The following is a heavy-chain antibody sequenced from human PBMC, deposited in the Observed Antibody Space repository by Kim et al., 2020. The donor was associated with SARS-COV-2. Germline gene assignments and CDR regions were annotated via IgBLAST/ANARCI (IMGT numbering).Heavy chain of an antibody. CDR3: ARDVRWGRYGDYAVNYY. Sequence: GGSLRLSCAASGFTFSSYAMHWVRQAPGKGLEWVAVISYDGSNKYYADSVKGRFTISRDNSKNTLYLQMNSLRAEDTAGYYCARDVRWGRYGDYAVNYY. CDR1: GFTFSSYA. V-gene: IGHV3-30-3*01. D-gene: IGHD4-17*01. J-gene: IGHJ6*01. CDR2: ISYDGSNK.